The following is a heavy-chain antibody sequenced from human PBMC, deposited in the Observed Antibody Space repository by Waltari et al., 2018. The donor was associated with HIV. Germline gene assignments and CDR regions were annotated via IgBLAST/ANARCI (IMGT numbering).Heavy chain of an antibody. Sequence: QVHPQESGPGLVKPSEALSLTCSVAGDSLINYYWSWVRQSPEKGLEWIGYSFYGGVTNYNPSLKSRATISIDPSASQLSLKINSVTAADSGVYYCARPIRGSGVGAFHVWGQGTTVIVSS. J-gene: IGHJ6*02. D-gene: IGHD1-26*01. CDR1: GDSLINYY. V-gene: IGHV4-59*08. CDR2: SFYGGVT. CDR3: ARPIRGSGVGAFHV.